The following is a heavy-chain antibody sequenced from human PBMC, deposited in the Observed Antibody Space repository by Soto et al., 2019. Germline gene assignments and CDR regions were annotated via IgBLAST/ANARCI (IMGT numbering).Heavy chain of an antibody. J-gene: IGHJ4*02. CDR1: GFTFSSYW. D-gene: IGHD3-16*02. CDR3: ARGDYDYIWGSYRYGGNFDY. CDR2: IKQDGSEK. V-gene: IGHV3-7*01. Sequence: GGSLRLSCAASGFTFSSYWMSWVRQAPGKGLEWVANIKQDGSEKYYVDSVKGRFTISRDNAKNSLYLQMNSLRAEDTAVYYYARGDYDYIWGSYRYGGNFDYWGQGTLVTVSS.